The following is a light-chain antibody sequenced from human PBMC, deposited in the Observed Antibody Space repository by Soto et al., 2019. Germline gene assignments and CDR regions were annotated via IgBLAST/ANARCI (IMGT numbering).Light chain of an antibody. CDR2: DAS. V-gene: IGKV3-20*01. J-gene: IGKJ1*01. CDR3: QQCATSPLP. CDR1: QSVIKNY. Sequence: EIVLTQSPDTLSLSPGERATLSCRASQSVIKNYLAWYQQKPGQAPRLLIDDASRRATGIPDRFSGSGSGTDFTLTINRLEPEDFAVYSCQQCATSPLPFGQGTRVDIK.